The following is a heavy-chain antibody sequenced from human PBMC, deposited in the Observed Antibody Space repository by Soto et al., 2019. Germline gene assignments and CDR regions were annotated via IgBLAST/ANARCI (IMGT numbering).Heavy chain of an antibody. CDR1: GYTFTSYG. CDR3: AGGYSYGYLGMGV. V-gene: IGHV1-18*01. J-gene: IGHJ6*02. Sequence: SLKVSCKASGYTFTSYGISWVRQAPGQGLEWMGWISAYNGNTNYAQKLQGRVTMTTDTSTSTAYMELRSLRSDDTAVYYCAGGYSYGYLGMGVWGQGTTVTVSS. D-gene: IGHD5-18*01. CDR2: ISAYNGNT.